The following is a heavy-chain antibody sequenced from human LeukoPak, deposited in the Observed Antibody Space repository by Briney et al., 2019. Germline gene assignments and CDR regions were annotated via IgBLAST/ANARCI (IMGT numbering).Heavy chain of an antibody. Sequence: SETLSLTCAVYGGSSSGYYWSWIRQPPGKGLEWIGEINHSGSTNYNPSLKSRVTISVDTSKNQFSLKLSSVTAADTAVYYCARGRIVVVVGFDYWGQGTLVTVSS. D-gene: IGHD2-15*01. CDR1: GGSSSGYY. J-gene: IGHJ4*02. V-gene: IGHV4-34*01. CDR2: INHSGST. CDR3: ARGRIVVVVGFDY.